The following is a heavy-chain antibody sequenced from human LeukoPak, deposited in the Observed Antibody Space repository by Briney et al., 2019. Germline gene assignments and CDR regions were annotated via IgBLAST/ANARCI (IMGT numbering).Heavy chain of an antibody. CDR3: AKDSFHCSSTSCYVGYYYGMDV. D-gene: IGHD2-2*01. CDR1: GFTFSSYG. V-gene: IGHV3-30*18. CDR2: IYYDGSNK. Sequence: GGSLRLSCAASGFTFSSYGMHWVRQAPGKGLEWVAVIYYDGSNKYYADSVKGRFTISRDNSKNTLYLQMNSLIAEDTAVYYCAKDSFHCSSTSCYVGYYYGMDVWGQGTTVTVSS. J-gene: IGHJ6*02.